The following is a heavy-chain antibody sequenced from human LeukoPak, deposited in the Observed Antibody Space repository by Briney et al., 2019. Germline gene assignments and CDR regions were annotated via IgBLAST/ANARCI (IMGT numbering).Heavy chain of an antibody. Sequence: KPGGSLRLSCAVSGFTFSSYSMNWVRQAPGKGLEWVSSISSSSSYIYYADSVRGRFTISRDNAKNSLYLQMNSLRAEDTAVYYCAKFLPTHIVVANYYFDYWGQGTLVTVSS. CDR3: AKFLPTHIVVANYYFDY. D-gene: IGHD2-21*01. CDR1: GFTFSSYS. V-gene: IGHV3-21*01. CDR2: ISSSSSYI. J-gene: IGHJ4*02.